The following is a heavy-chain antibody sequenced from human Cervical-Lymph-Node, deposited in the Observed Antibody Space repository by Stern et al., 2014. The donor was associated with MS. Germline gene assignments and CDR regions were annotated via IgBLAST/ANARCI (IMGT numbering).Heavy chain of an antibody. Sequence: QVQLVQSGTEVKKPGASVNVSCEASGYTFTSYYMHWIRQAPGQGLEWMGVINSSGGTTNYAQKFRGRVTLTRDTSTRTVYLELSNLTSEDTAVYYCVRRIAKSGIPFDYWGQGTLVTVSS. V-gene: IGHV1-46*01. J-gene: IGHJ4*02. CDR2: INSSGGTT. CDR3: VRRIAKSGIPFDY. D-gene: IGHD6-13*01. CDR1: GYTFTSYY.